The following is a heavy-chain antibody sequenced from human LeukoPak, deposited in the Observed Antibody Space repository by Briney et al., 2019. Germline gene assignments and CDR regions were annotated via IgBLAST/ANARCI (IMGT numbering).Heavy chain of an antibody. Sequence: GGSLRLSCAASGFTFSSYAMHWVRQAPGKGLEWGAVISYDGSNKYYADSVKGRFTISRDNSKNTLYLQMNSLRAEDTAVYYCARGSGSSSWYFSDYWGQGTLVTVSS. J-gene: IGHJ4*02. V-gene: IGHV3-30-3*01. CDR3: ARGSGSSSWYFSDY. CDR1: GFTFSSYA. CDR2: ISYDGSNK. D-gene: IGHD6-13*01.